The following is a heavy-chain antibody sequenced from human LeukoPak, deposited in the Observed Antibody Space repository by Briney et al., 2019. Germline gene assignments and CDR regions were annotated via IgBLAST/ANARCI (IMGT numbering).Heavy chain of an antibody. CDR2: ISAYNGNK. V-gene: IGHV1-18*01. D-gene: IGHD6-19*01. CDR1: GYTFTSYG. J-gene: IGHJ4*02. Sequence: ASVKVSCKASGYTFTSYGISRVRQAPGQGLEWMGWISAYNGNKKYAPKPQGRVTMTTDTSTSTAYMELRSLRADDTAVYYCARDSSGLPSFDYWGQGTLVTVSS. CDR3: ARDSSGLPSFDY.